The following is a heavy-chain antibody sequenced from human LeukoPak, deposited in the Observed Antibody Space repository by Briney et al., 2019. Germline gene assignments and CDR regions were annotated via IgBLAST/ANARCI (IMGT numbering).Heavy chain of an antibody. D-gene: IGHD3-10*01. J-gene: IGHJ4*02. CDR3: ASMSQPSGSFDL. Sequence: PSETLSLTCTVSGDSISSYYWSWIRQPAGKGLEWIGRLHITGSTTYNPSLKSRVSISVDTSRNQFSLKLRSVTAADTAVYYCASMSQPSGSFDLWGQGTLVTVSS. CDR1: GDSISSYY. V-gene: IGHV4-4*07. CDR2: LHITGST.